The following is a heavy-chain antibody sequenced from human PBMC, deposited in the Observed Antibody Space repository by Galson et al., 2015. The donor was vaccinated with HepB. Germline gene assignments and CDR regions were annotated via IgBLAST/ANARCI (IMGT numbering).Heavy chain of an antibody. D-gene: IGHD5-12*01. V-gene: IGHV3-53*01. CDR3: ARGYSKSWFSGLGY. Sequence: SLRLSCAASGFIVSSNYISWVRQAPGKGLEWVSVIYSAGDTYYADSVRGRFTISRDNSKNTVYLQMNSLRAEDTAMYHCARGYSKSWFSGLGYWGQGTLVTASS. J-gene: IGHJ4*02. CDR1: GFIVSSNY. CDR2: IYSAGDT.